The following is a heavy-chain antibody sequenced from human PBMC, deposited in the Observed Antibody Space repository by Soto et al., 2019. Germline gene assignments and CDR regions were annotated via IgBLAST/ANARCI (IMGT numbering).Heavy chain of an antibody. D-gene: IGHD5-18*01. V-gene: IGHV1-58*01. J-gene: IGHJ6*02. Sequence: SVKVSCKASGFTFTSSAVQWVRQARGQRLEWIGWIVVGSGNTNYAQKFQERVTITRDMSTSTAYMELSSLRSEDTAVYYCAAIRGYRLDYYYYYGMDVWGQGTTGTV. CDR1: GFTFTSSA. CDR3: AAIRGYRLDYYYYYGMDV. CDR2: IVVGSGNT.